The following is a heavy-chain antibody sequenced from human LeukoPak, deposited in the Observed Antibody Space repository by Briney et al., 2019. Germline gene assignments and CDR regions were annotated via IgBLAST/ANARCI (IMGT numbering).Heavy chain of an antibody. Sequence: PSETLTVTCTCSGGSFTSYDWSWIRQPAGKGLEWIGRIYTSGSTNYNSSLKSRDTTSVDTSKNQVSLKLSSVTAADTAVYYCATGYGYDSFDFWGQGTLVTVSS. V-gene: IGHV4-4*07. D-gene: IGHD5-12*01. CDR3: ATGYGYDSFDF. CDR1: GGSFTSYD. CDR2: IYTSGST. J-gene: IGHJ4*03.